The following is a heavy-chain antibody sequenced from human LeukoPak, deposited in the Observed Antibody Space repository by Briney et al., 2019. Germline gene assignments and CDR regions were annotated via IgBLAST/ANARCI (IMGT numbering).Heavy chain of an antibody. CDR2: INPNSDGT. D-gene: IGHD6-6*01. V-gene: IGHV1-2*02. CDR3: AREASSFDI. CDR1: GDTFTGYY. J-gene: IGHJ3*02. Sequence: WASVKVSCKASGDTFTGYYMHWVRQAPGQGLEWMGSINPNSDGTNYAQKFQGRVTMTRDASISTAYMELSRLTSDDTAVYFCAREASSFDIWGQGTMVTVSS.